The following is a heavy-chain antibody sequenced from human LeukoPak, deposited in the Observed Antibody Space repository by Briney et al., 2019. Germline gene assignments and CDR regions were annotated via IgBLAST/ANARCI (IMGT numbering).Heavy chain of an antibody. CDR2: LSYDGSKK. D-gene: IGHD3-16*01. CDR1: GFTFSSYA. CDR3: ARDGRRFAFEGGIAYFDC. V-gene: IGHV3-30*14. J-gene: IGHJ4*02. Sequence: GGSLRLSCAASGFTFSSYAMLWVRHAPGKGLEWVADLSYDGSKKYYVDSVKGRFIISRDNSTNTLYVQMNSLRAEDTAVCYCARDGRRFAFEGGIAYFDCWDQGTLVTVSA.